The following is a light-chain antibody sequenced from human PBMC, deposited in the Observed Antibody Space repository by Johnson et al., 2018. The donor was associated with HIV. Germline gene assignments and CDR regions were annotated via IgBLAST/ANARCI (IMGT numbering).Light chain of an antibody. CDR3: GTWDSRLRNV. CDR1: SSNIGNNY. CDR2: ENN. Sequence: QSALTQPPSVSAAPGQKVTISCSGSSSNIGNNYVSWYQQLPGTAPKLLIYENNKRPSGIPDRFSGSKSGTSATLGITGLPTGDEADYYCGTWDSRLRNVFGTGTKVTVL. V-gene: IGLV1-51*02. J-gene: IGLJ1*01.